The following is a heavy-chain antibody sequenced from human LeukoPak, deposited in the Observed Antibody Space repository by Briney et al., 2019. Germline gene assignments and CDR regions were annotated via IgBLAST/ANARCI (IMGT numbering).Heavy chain of an antibody. CDR2: INNSGST. J-gene: IGHJ5*02. CDR3: ARKSSAWYLKWFDP. Sequence: SETLSLTCAVYGGSFSGYYWSLIRQPPGKRLEWIGEINNSGSTNYNPSLKSRATISVATSKNQFSLKLSSVTAADTAVYYCARKSSAWYLKWFDPWGQGTLVTVSS. CDR1: GGSFSGYY. D-gene: IGHD6-19*01. V-gene: IGHV4-34*01.